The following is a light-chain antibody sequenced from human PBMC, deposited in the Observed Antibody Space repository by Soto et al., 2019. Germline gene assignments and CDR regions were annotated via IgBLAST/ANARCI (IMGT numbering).Light chain of an antibody. J-gene: IGKJ2*01. CDR1: QGITSNF. V-gene: IGKV3-20*01. CDR2: GAS. Sequence: EIVLTQSPGTLSLSPGERATLSCRASQGITSNFLAWYQQKPGQAPRLLIYGASTRAAGVPDRFSGSESGTDFTITITRREPEDFAVYYCQQYGRSPLMYTFGQGTKRGV. CDR3: QQYGRSPLMYT.